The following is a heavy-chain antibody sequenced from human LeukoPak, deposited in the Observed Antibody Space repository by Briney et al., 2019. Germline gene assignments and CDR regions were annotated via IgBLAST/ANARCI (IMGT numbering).Heavy chain of an antibody. CDR3: ASGQVVPAAMRGYYYYGMDV. CDR2: IYYSGST. CDR1: GGSTSSYY. V-gene: IGHV4-59*01. J-gene: IGHJ6*02. D-gene: IGHD2-2*01. Sequence: SETLSLTCTVSGGSTSSYYWSWIRQPPGKGLEWIGYIYYSGSTNYNPSLKSRVTISVDTSKNQFSLKLSSVTAADTAVYYCASGQVVPAAMRGYYYYGMDVWGQGTTVTVSS.